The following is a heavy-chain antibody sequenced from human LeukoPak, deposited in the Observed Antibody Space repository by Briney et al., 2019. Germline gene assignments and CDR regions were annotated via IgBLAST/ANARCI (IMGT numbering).Heavy chain of an antibody. V-gene: IGHV1-2*06. CDR2: IDPDTGDT. CDR3: ARLGLHGSGTYYFFDY. D-gene: IGHD3-10*01. Sequence: SVKVSCKASGQSLTGYSIHWVRQAPGQGLEWVGRIDPDTGDTIYAQNFQGRVTVTSATSISTAYMELSRLTSDDTAVYFCARLGLHGSGTYYFFDYWGQGTLVTVSS. J-gene: IGHJ4*02. CDR1: GQSLTGYS.